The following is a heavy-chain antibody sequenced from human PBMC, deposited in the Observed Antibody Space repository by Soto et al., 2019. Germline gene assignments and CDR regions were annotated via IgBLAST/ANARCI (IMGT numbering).Heavy chain of an antibody. CDR3: ATLVVVAATGSEDFQH. CDR2: ISAYNGNT. CDR1: GYTFTSYG. V-gene: IGHV1-18*01. D-gene: IGHD2-15*01. J-gene: IGHJ1*01. Sequence: QVQLVQSGAEVKKPGASVKVSCKASGYTFTSYGISWVRQAPGQGLEWMGWISAYNGNTNYAQKLQGRGTMTTDTSTSTAYMELRSLRSDDTAVYYCATLVVVAATGSEDFQHWGQGTLVTVSS.